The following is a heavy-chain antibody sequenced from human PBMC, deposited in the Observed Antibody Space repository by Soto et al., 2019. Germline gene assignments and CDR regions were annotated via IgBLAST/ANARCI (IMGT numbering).Heavy chain of an antibody. J-gene: IGHJ4*02. V-gene: IGHV4-4*07. CDR1: GDSISGYY. CDR3: ARSGYSSGWYTAFDS. D-gene: IGHD6-19*01. Sequence: PSETLSLTCTASGDSISGYYWSWIRQPAGKGLEWIXRXYXXXSXIXXXSXXXXVALSVDTSKNQFSLKLNSVTAADTAMYYCARSGYSSGWYTAFDSWSQGTLVTVSS. CDR2: XYXXXSX.